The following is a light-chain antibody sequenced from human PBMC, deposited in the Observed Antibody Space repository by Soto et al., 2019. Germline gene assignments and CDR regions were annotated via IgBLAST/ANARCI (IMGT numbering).Light chain of an antibody. Sequence: QSALTQPPSASGSPGQSVTISCTGTSSDVGGYNYVSWYQQHPGKAPKLIIYEVNKRPSGVPDRFSGSKSGNTASLIVSGLQAEDEADYYCSSYADRNNLVFGGGTKLTVL. CDR1: SSDVGGYNY. CDR3: SSYADRNNLV. V-gene: IGLV2-8*01. CDR2: EVN. J-gene: IGLJ2*01.